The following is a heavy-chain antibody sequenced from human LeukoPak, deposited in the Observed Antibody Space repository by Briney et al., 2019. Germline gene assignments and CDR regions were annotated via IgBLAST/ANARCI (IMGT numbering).Heavy chain of an antibody. Sequence: PSETLSLTCAVYGGSFSGYYWSWIRQPPGKGLEWIGEINQSGSTTYNPSLKSRVTISVDTSKNQFSLKLSSVTAADTALYYCARGHTMVRVDYWGQGTLVTVSS. CDR3: ARGHTMVRVDY. D-gene: IGHD3-10*01. J-gene: IGHJ4*02. V-gene: IGHV4-34*01. CDR2: INQSGST. CDR1: GGSFSGYY.